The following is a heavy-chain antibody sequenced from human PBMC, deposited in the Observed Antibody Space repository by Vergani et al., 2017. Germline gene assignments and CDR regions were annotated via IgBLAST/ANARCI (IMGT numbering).Heavy chain of an antibody. CDR2: ISSSSRTI. V-gene: IGHV3-48*02. J-gene: IGHJ1*01. CDR1: GFTFSSYS. D-gene: IGHD1-26*01. Sequence: EVQLVESGGGLVQPGGSLRLSCAASGFTFSSYSMNWVRQAPGKGLEWVSYISSSSRTIYYADSVKGRFTISRDNAKNSLYLQMNSLRDEDTAVYYCARANAEWELLGGEYFQHWGQGTLVTVSS. CDR3: ARANAEWELLGGEYFQH.